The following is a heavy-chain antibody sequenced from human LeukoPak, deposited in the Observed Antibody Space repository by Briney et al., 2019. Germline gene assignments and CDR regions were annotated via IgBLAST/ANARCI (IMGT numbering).Heavy chain of an antibody. Sequence: SETLSLTCPVSAASISNGYYSCTWIRQPPGNVLEWFGYIYHSVSTFYNRSLKSRVSISADRSNNQFSLKLTSVTAADTAVYYCARGFDSIGHYSYYFDYWGQGTLVTVSS. CDR2: IYHSVST. D-gene: IGHD3-22*01. V-gene: IGHV4-30-2*01. CDR1: AASISNGYYS. J-gene: IGHJ4*02. CDR3: ARGFDSIGHYSYYFDY.